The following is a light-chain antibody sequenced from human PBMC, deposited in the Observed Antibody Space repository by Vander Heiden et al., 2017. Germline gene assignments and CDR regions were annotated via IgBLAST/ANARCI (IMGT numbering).Light chain of an antibody. J-gene: IGKJ5*01. V-gene: IGKV4-1*01. CDR3: QQEDSTIIT. CDR2: WAS. CDR1: QSVLYSSNNKNY. Sequence: DIVMTQSPDSLAVSLGERATINCQSSQSVLYSSNNKNYLAWYQQKPGQPPKLLIYWASTRESGVPDRFSGSGSGTDFTLTISSRQAEDVAVYYCQQEDSTIITFGQGTRLEIK.